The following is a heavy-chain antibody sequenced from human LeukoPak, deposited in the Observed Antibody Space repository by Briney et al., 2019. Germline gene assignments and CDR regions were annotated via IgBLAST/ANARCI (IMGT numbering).Heavy chain of an antibody. CDR2: IYSGGST. D-gene: IGHD6-19*01. Sequence: GGSLGLSCAASGFTVSSNYMSWVRQAPGKGLEWVSVIYSGGSTYYADSVKGRFTISRHNSKNTLYLQMNSLRAEDTAVYYCARARGYSSGWVDYWGQGTLVTVSS. CDR1: GFTVSSNY. CDR3: ARARGYSSGWVDY. J-gene: IGHJ4*02. V-gene: IGHV3-53*04.